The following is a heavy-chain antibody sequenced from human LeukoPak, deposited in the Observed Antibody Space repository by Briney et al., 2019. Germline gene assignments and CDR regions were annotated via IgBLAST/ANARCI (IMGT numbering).Heavy chain of an antibody. Sequence: GESLRLSCAASGFIFSNAWMHWVRQAPGKGLVWISRINIDGSSTTYADSVKGRFTISRDNAKNTLYLQMNSPRAEDTAVYYCARDRVGTLYWGQGTLVTVSS. CDR2: INIDGSST. CDR3: ARDRVGTLY. CDR1: GFIFSNAW. J-gene: IGHJ4*02. D-gene: IGHD4-23*01. V-gene: IGHV3-74*01.